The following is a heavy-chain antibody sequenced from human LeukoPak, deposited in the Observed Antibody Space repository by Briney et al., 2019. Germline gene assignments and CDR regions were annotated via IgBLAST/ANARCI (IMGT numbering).Heavy chain of an antibody. CDR3: AKDRYSSGWRTYFDY. D-gene: IGHD6-19*01. CDR1: GFTFSSYA. J-gene: IGHJ4*02. CDR2: ISGSGGST. V-gene: IGHV3-23*01. Sequence: GGSLRLSCAASGFTFSSYAMSWVRQAPGKGLEWVSAISGSGGSTYYADSVKGRFTISRDNSKNTLYLQMNGLRAEDTAVYYCAKDRYSSGWRTYFDYWGQGTLVTVSS.